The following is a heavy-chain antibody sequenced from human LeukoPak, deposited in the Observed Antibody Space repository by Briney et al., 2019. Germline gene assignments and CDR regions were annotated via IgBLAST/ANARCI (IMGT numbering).Heavy chain of an antibody. CDR1: GFTFSSYA. J-gene: IGHJ5*01. Sequence: GGSLRLSCEASGFTFSSYAMSWVRQAPGKGLGWVSVISDSGGSTYYADSVKGRFTISRDNSKDTLYLQVNSLRAEDTAVYYCAKDGTVTTRGSWFASWGQGTLVTVSS. CDR2: ISDSGGST. V-gene: IGHV3-23*01. CDR3: AKDGTVTTRGSWFAS. D-gene: IGHD4-17*01.